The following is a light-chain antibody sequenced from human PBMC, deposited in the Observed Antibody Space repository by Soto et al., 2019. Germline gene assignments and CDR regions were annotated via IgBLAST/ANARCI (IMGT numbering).Light chain of an antibody. J-gene: IGKJ3*01. V-gene: IGKV3-11*01. CDR3: QQRSNWPIT. CDR1: QSVSSY. CDR2: DAS. Sequence: EIVLTQSPATLSFSPGERATLSFRASQSVSSYLAWYQQKPGQAPRLLIYDASNRATGIPARFSGSGSWTDFSLTISSLAPEDFAVYYCQQRSNWPITFGPGTKVDIK.